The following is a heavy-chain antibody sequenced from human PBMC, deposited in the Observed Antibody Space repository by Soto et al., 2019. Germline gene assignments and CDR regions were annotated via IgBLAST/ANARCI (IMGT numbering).Heavy chain of an antibody. CDR3: AKDQGSSWYLSQYYYYGMDV. J-gene: IGHJ6*02. Sequence: PGGSLRLSCAASGFTFSSYAMSCVRQAPGKGLEWVSAISGSGGSTYYADSVKGRFTISRDNSKNTLYLQMNSLRAEDTAVYYCAKDQGSSWYLSQYYYYGMDVWGQGTTVTVSS. CDR1: GFTFSSYA. CDR2: ISGSGGST. V-gene: IGHV3-23*01. D-gene: IGHD6-13*01.